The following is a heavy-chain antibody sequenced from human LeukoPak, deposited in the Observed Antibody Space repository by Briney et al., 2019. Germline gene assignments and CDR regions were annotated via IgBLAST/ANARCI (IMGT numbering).Heavy chain of an antibody. D-gene: IGHD3-22*01. Sequence: GGSLRLSCAASGFTFSSYSMNWVRQAPGKGLEWVSYISSSSSTIYYADSVKGRFTISRDNAKNSLYLQMNSLRAEDTAVYYCARIWSSYDSGGYYLSYWGQGTLVTVSS. CDR2: ISSSSSTI. V-gene: IGHV3-48*01. J-gene: IGHJ4*02. CDR1: GFTFSSYS. CDR3: ARIWSSYDSGGYYLSY.